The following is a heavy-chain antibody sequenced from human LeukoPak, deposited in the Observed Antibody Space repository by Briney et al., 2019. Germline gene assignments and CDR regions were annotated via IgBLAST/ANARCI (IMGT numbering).Heavy chain of an antibody. CDR1: GGSFSGYY. Sequence: SETLSLTCAVYGGSFSGYYWSWIRQPPGKGLEWIGEINHSGSTNYNPSLKSRVTIPVDTSKNQFSLKLSSVTAADTAVYYCARHVGFITMVRGVINNNWFDPWGQGTLVTVSS. D-gene: IGHD3-10*01. J-gene: IGHJ5*02. CDR2: INHSGST. V-gene: IGHV4-34*01. CDR3: ARHVGFITMVRGVINNNWFDP.